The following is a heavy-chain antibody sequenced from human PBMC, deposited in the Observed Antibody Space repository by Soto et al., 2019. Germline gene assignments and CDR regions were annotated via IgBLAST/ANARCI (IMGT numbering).Heavy chain of an antibody. J-gene: IGHJ6*02. V-gene: IGHV3-21*01. Sequence: FSSSSSYIYYADSVKGRFTISRDNAKNSLYLQMNSLRAEDTAVYYCARDHIWFGELDYYGMDVWGQGTTVTVSS. CDR2: FSSSSSYI. CDR3: ARDHIWFGELDYYGMDV. D-gene: IGHD3-10*01.